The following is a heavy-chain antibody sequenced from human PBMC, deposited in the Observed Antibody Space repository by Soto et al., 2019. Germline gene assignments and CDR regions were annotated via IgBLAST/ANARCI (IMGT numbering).Heavy chain of an antibody. CDR2: IYYSGST. V-gene: IGHV4-31*03. Sequence: PSETLSLTYTVSGCSISSGGYYWSWIRQHPGKGLEWIGYIYYSGSTYYNPSLKSRVTISVDTSKNQFPLKLSSVTAADTAVYYCATTGTTYYYGMDVWGQGTTVTVS. CDR3: ATTGTTYYYGMDV. CDR1: GCSISSGGYY. J-gene: IGHJ6*02. D-gene: IGHD1-1*01.